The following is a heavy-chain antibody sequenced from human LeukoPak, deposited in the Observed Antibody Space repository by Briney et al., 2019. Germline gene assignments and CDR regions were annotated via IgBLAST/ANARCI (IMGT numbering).Heavy chain of an antibody. D-gene: IGHD4-17*01. Sequence: PGGSLRLSCAASGFTFSTYGIHWVRQAPGKGLEWVAFIRYDGTNKWYANSVKGRFTISRDNSKNMLYLQMNSLRAEDTAVYHCAKDRDYGDYLSAYYYYMDVWGKGTTVTVSS. V-gene: IGHV3-30*02. CDR1: GFTFSTYG. CDR3: AKDRDYGDYLSAYYYYMDV. J-gene: IGHJ6*03. CDR2: IRYDGTNK.